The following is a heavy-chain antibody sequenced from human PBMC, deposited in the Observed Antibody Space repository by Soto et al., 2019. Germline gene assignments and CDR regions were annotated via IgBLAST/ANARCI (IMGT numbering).Heavy chain of an antibody. Sequence: EVQLLESGGGLVQPGGSLRLSCAASGFTFSSYSMSWVRQAPGKGLEWVSAISGSGGSTYYADSVKGRFTISRDNAKNPRYLQKNSLRAEDTAVYYCGKAGGSGGSENWFDPWGQGTLVTVSS. CDR3: GKAGGSGGSENWFDP. V-gene: IGHV3-23*01. CDR2: ISGSGGST. J-gene: IGHJ5*02. CDR1: GFTFSSYS. D-gene: IGHD2-15*01.